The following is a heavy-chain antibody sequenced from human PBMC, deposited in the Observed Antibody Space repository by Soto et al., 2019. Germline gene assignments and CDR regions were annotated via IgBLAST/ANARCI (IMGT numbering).Heavy chain of an antibody. V-gene: IGHV1-46*01. CDR1: GYTFINYF. J-gene: IGHJ3*01. Sequence: QAQLLQSGAEMKKPGASVKVSCKASGYTFINYFIHWVRQAPGQGLEWIGIVHPSRGTADYAQKFKGRVTLTTDMSTRTVYMALSNLRSEDTAVYYCARPLIGNTVDLCGQGTTVIVSS. D-gene: IGHD1-7*01. CDR2: VHPSRGTA. CDR3: ARPLIGNTVDL.